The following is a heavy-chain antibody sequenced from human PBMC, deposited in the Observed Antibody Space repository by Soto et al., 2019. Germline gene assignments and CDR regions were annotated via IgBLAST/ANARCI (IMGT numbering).Heavy chain of an antibody. V-gene: IGHV3-30*18. D-gene: IGHD6-6*01. CDR2: ISYDGSNK. Sequence: PGGSLRLSCAASGFTFSSYGMHWVRQAPGKGLEWVAVISYDGSNKYYADSVKGRFTISRGNSKNTLYLQMNSLRAEDTAVYYCAKHFLSSSQVLEVPYYYYYGMDVWGQGTTVTVSS. J-gene: IGHJ6*02. CDR1: GFTFSSYG. CDR3: AKHFLSSSQVLEVPYYYYYGMDV.